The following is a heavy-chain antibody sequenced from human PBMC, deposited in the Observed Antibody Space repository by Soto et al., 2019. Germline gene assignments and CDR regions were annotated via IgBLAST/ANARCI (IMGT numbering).Heavy chain of an antibody. Sequence: SVKVSCKASGGTFSSYAISWVRQAPGQGLEWMGGIIPIFGTANYAQKFQGRVTITADESTSTAYMELSSLRSEDTAVYYCARDRSVGATWGFYYWGQGTLVTVSS. CDR2: IIPIFGTA. D-gene: IGHD1-26*01. J-gene: IGHJ4*02. V-gene: IGHV1-69*13. CDR1: GGTFSSYA. CDR3: ARDRSVGATWGFYY.